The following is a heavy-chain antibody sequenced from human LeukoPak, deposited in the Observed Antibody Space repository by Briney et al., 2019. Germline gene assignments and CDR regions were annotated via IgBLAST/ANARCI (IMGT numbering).Heavy chain of an antibody. Sequence: SVKVSCTASGGTSSSYAISWGRQAPGQGLEWMGGIIPIFGTANYAQKFQGRVTITTDESTSTAYMELSSLRSEDTAVYYCARAATRDQLPITYYYYYYMDVWGKGTTVTVSS. CDR1: GGTSSSYA. J-gene: IGHJ6*03. V-gene: IGHV1-69*05. CDR2: IIPIFGTA. CDR3: ARAATRDQLPITYYYYYYMDV. D-gene: IGHD2-2*01.